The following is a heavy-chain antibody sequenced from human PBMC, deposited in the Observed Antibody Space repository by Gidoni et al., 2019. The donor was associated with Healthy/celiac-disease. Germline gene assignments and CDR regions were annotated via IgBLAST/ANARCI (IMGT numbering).Heavy chain of an antibody. CDR2: IYYSGST. Sequence: QVQLPESGPGLVKPSEPLSLTCTVSGASISRYYWRWIRQPPGKGLEWIGYIYYSGSTNYNPSLKSRVTISVDTSKNQFSLKLSSVTAADTAVYYCARHYCSSTSCSYYFDYWGQGTLVTVSS. J-gene: IGHJ4*02. D-gene: IGHD2-2*01. V-gene: IGHV4-59*08. CDR1: GASISRYY. CDR3: ARHYCSSTSCSYYFDY.